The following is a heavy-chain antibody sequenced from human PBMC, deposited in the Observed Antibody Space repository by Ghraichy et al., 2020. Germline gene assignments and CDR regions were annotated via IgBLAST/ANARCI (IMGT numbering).Heavy chain of an antibody. J-gene: IGHJ4*02. CDR2: IWYDGSKK. CDR1: GFPFSSYG. D-gene: IGHD1-14*01. V-gene: IGHV3-33*01. CDR3: ARIGPGTVNYFDY. Sequence: GGSLRLSCVTSGFPFSSYGMHWVRQAPGKGLEWVAVIWYDGSKKHYADSVKGRFTISRDDSKNTLNLQMDSLRAEDTAVYYCARIGPGTVNYFDYWGQGTLVTVSS.